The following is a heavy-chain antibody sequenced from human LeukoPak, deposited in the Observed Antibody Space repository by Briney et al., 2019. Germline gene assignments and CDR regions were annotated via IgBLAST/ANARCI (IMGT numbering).Heavy chain of an antibody. CDR1: GGSISSYY. CDR2: IYYSGST. Sequence: PETLSLTCTVSGGSISSYYWSWIRQPPRKGLEGGGYIYYSGSTNDNPPLTRRVTISVATSNNQCSLKLSSVPAAHTAVYSCARGFGPVVAPSPGRFDPWGQGTLVTVSS. V-gene: IGHV4-59*01. J-gene: IGHJ5*02. D-gene: IGHD4-23*01. CDR3: ARGFGPVVAPSPGRFDP.